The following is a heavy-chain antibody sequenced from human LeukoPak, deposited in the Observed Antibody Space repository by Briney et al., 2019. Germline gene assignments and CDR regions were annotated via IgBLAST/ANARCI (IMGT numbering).Heavy chain of an antibody. V-gene: IGHV3-7*01. CDR2: IKQDGSEK. CDR3: ARDDRYCSGGSCSPCDAFDI. Sequence: GGSLRLSCAASGFTFSSYWMSWVRQAPGKGLEWVANIKQDGSEKYYVDSVKGRFTISRDNAKNSLYLQMNSLRAEDTAVYYCARDDRYCSGGSCSPCDAFDIWGQGTMVTVSS. D-gene: IGHD2-15*01. J-gene: IGHJ3*02. CDR1: GFTFSSYW.